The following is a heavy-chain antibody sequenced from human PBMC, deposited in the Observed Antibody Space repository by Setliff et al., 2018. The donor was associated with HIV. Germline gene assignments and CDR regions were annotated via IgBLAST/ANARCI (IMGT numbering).Heavy chain of an antibody. CDR2: INHSGRT. D-gene: IGHD3-22*01. CDR1: GGSFTNYF. Sequence: SETLSLTCAVYGGSFTNYFWSWIRQSPGKGLEWIGEINHSGRTKYNPSLKSRVTMSVDTCKNQFSLKLKSVTAADTAVYYCAREDTTGYYSLSAFDIWG. J-gene: IGHJ3*02. V-gene: IGHV4-34*01. CDR3: AREDTTGYYSLSAFDI.